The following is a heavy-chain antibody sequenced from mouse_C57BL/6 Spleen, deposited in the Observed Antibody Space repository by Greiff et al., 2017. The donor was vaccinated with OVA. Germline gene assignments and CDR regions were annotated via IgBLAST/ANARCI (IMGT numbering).Heavy chain of an antibody. CDR2: SYPGDGDT. CDR3: ARGVGDYYAMDY. CDR1: GSAFSSSW. Sequence: QVQLQQSGPELVKPGASVKISCKASGSAFSSSWMNWVKQRPGKGLEWIGRSYPGDGDTNYNGKFKGKATLTADKSSSTAYMQLSSLTSEDSAVYFCARGVGDYYAMDYWGQGTSVTVSS. J-gene: IGHJ4*01. V-gene: IGHV1-82*01.